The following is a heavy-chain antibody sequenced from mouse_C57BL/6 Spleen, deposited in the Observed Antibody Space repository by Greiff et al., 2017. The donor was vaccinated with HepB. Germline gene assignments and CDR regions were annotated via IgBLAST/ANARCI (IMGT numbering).Heavy chain of an antibody. D-gene: IGHD1-1*01. Sequence: VQLQQSGPELVKPGASVKISCKASGYSFTSYYIHWVKQRPGQGLEWIGWIYPGSGNTKYNEKFKGKATLTADTSSSTAYMQLSSLTSEDSAVYYCARSDYGSSYGYFDVWGTGTTVTVSS. CDR3: ARSDYGSSYGYFDV. CDR2: IYPGSGNT. V-gene: IGHV1-66*01. CDR1: GYSFTSYY. J-gene: IGHJ1*03.